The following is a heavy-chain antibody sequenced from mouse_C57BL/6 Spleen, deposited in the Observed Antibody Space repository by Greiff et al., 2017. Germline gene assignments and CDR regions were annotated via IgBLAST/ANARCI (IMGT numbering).Heavy chain of an antibody. Sequence: VQLQQPGAELVRPGSSVKLSCKASGYTFTSYWMDWVKQRPGQGLEWIGNIYPSDSETHYNQKFKDKATLTVDKSSSTAYMQLSSLTSEDSAVYYCARLAHASFAYWGQGTLVTVSA. CDR2: IYPSDSET. J-gene: IGHJ3*01. CDR3: ARLAHASFAY. CDR1: GYTFTSYW. V-gene: IGHV1-61*01.